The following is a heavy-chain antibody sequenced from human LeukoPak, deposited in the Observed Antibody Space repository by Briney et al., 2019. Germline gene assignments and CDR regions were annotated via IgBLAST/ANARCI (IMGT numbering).Heavy chain of an antibody. Sequence: SETLSLTCTVSGGSISSSSYYWGWIRQPPGKGLEWIGSIYYSGSTYYNPSLKSRVTVSVDTSKNQFSLKLSSVTAADTAVYYCARAGNLLSYYFDYWGQGTLVTVSS. D-gene: IGHD1-26*01. CDR1: GGSISSSSYY. J-gene: IGHJ4*02. V-gene: IGHV4-39*07. CDR3: ARAGNLLSYYFDY. CDR2: IYYSGST.